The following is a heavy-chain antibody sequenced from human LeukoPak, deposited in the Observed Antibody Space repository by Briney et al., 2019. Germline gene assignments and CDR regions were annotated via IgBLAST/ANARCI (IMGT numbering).Heavy chain of an antibody. CDR3: ARYYLWFGDLETFYFDY. D-gene: IGHD3-10*01. V-gene: IGHV4-34*01. CDR1: GGSFSGYY. CDR2: INHSGST. Sequence: PSETLSLTCAVYGGSFSGYYWSWIRQPPGKGLEWIGEINHSGSTNYNPSLKSRVTISVDTSKNQFSLKLSSVTAADTAMYYCARYYLWFGDLETFYFDYWGQGTLVTVSS. J-gene: IGHJ4*02.